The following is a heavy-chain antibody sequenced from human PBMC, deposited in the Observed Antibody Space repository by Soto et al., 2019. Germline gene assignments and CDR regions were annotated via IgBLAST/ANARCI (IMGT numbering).Heavy chain of an antibody. CDR3: ARGDSYYYDSIHAFDI. J-gene: IGHJ3*02. D-gene: IGHD3-22*01. CDR1: GFTFSDYY. CDR2: ISSSGSTI. V-gene: IGHV3-11*01. Sequence: PGGSLRLSCAASGFTFSDYYMSWIRQAPGKGLEWVSYISSSGSTIYYADSVKGRFTISRDNAKNSLYLQMNSLRAEDTAVYYCARGDSYYYDSIHAFDIWGQGTMVTVSS.